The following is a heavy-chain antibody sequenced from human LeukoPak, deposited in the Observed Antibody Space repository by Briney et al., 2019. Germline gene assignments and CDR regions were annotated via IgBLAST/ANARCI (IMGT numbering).Heavy chain of an antibody. CDR2: ISGSGGST. CDR3: STTHYNFADVDH. V-gene: IGHV3-23*01. J-gene: IGHJ4*02. CDR1: GFTFSSYS. Sequence: GGSLRLSCAASGFTFSSYSMNWVRQAPGKGLEWVSAISGSGGSTYYADSVKGRFTISRDNSKNTLYLQMNSLKTEDTAVYYCSTTHYNFADVDHWGQGTLVTVSS. D-gene: IGHD3-3*01.